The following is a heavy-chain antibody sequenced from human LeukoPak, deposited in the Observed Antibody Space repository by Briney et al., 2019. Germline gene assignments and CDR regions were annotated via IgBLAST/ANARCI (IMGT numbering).Heavy chain of an antibody. CDR1: GFTFSSYA. V-gene: IGHV3-30*04. CDR3: ARDLPHYYYYYGMDV. Sequence: GGSLRLSCAASGFTFSSYAMHWVRQAPGKGLEWVAVISYDGSNKYYADSVKGRFTISRDNSKNTLYLQMNSLRAEDTAVYYCARDLPHYYYYYGMDVWGQGTTVTVS. J-gene: IGHJ6*02. CDR2: ISYDGSNK.